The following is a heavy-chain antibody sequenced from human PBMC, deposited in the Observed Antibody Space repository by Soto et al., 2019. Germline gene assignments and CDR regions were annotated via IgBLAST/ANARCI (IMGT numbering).Heavy chain of an antibody. D-gene: IGHD1-1*01. J-gene: IGHJ4*02. Sequence: QVQLVQSGAEVKEPGASVKVSCKASGYRFTDYYMHWVRQAPGQGLAWMGWINPKSGGTDYAQKFQGRVTMTRDTSITTAFMELSYLTSDDTAVYYCARDTSSTETKNNYVEYWGKGTLVTVSS. CDR2: INPKSGGT. CDR3: ARDTSSTETKNNYVEY. CDR1: GYRFTDYY. V-gene: IGHV1-2*02.